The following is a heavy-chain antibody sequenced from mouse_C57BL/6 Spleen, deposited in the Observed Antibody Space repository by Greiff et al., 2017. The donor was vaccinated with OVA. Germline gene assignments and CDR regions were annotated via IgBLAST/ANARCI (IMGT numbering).Heavy chain of an antibody. Sequence: QVQLKQPGAELVRPGTSVKLSCKASGYTFTSYWMHWVKQRPGQGLEWIGVIDPSDSYTKYNQKFKGKATLTVDTSDSTAYMQLSSLTSEDSAVSSCARGYYGSSHEGFAYWGQGTLVTVSA. CDR3: ARGYYGSSHEGFAY. CDR1: GYTFTSYW. D-gene: IGHD1-1*01. CDR2: IDPSDSYT. J-gene: IGHJ3*01. V-gene: IGHV1-59*01.